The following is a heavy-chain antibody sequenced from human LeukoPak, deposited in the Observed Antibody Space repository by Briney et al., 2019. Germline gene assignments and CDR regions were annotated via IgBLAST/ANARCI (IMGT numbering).Heavy chain of an antibody. Sequence: PGGSLRLSCAASGFTFSSYSMNWVRQAPGKGLEWVSSISSSSSYIYYADSVKGRFTISRDNAKNSLYLQMNSLRAEDTAVYYCARGEPTVVTGVSDYWGQGTLVTVSS. D-gene: IGHD4-23*01. CDR1: GFTFSSYS. V-gene: IGHV3-21*01. CDR3: ARGEPTVVTGVSDY. CDR2: ISSSSSYI. J-gene: IGHJ4*02.